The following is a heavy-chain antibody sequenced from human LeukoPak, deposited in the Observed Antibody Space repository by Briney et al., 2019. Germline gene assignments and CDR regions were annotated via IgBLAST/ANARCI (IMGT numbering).Heavy chain of an antibody. Sequence: PSETLSLTSTVSGGSISSNNYYWGWIRQPPGKGLEWIGSIYYSGSTNYNPSLKSRVTISVDTSKNQFSLKLSSVTAADTAVYYCASSLRAGALSFFDYWGQGTLVTVSS. CDR2: IYYSGST. D-gene: IGHD3-10*01. CDR1: GGSISSNNYY. V-gene: IGHV4-39*07. CDR3: ASSLRAGALSFFDY. J-gene: IGHJ4*02.